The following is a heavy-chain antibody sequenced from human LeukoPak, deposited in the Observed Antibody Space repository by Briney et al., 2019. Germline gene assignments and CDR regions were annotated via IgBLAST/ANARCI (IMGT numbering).Heavy chain of an antibody. CDR1: GYICTSYY. CDR3: AREITMVRGVIGNWFDP. J-gene: IGHJ5*02. Sequence: ASVKVSCKACGYICTSYYLHWVRPAAGQGLEWMGIINSSGGSTSYVQKFQGRVTMTRDTSTSTVYMELSSLRSEDTAVYYCAREITMVRGVIGNWFDPWGQGTLVTVSS. D-gene: IGHD3-10*01. V-gene: IGHV1-46*01. CDR2: INSSGGST.